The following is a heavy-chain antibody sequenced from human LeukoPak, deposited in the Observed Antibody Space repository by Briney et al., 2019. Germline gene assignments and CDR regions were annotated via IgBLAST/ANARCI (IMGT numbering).Heavy chain of an antibody. J-gene: IGHJ4*02. V-gene: IGHV4-30-4*01. CDR3: ARASNGDYADGDEIFDY. Sequence: PSQTLSLTCTVSGGSISSGDYYWRWIRQPPGKGLEWIRYIYYSGSTYYNPSLKSRVTISVDTSKNQFSLKLSSVTAADTAVYYCARASNGDYADGDEIFDYWGQGTLVTVSS. CDR2: IYYSGST. D-gene: IGHD4-17*01. CDR1: GGSISSGDYY.